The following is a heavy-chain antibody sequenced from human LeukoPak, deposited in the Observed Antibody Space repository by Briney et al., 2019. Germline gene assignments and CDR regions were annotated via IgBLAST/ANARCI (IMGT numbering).Heavy chain of an antibody. CDR1: GGSFSSYY. CDR2: IYYSGST. CDR3: ARGRLGRLPYFGY. J-gene: IGHJ4*02. D-gene: IGHD6-25*01. V-gene: IGHV4-59*13. Sequence: PSETLSLTCTVSGGSFSSYYCCWIRQPPPPGLDRMGYIYYSGSTDYNPSLKNRVTLSIDTSKSQFSLKLSSVTAADTALYSCARGRLGRLPYFGYWGQRILGTVSS.